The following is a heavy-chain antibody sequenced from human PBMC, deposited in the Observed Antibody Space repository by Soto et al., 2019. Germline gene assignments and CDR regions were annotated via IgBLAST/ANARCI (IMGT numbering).Heavy chain of an antibody. J-gene: IGHJ3*02. Sequence: PSETLSLTCAVSSGSISSSNWWSWVRQPPGKGLEWIGEIYHSGSTNYNPSLKSRVTISVDKSKNQFSLKLSSVTAADTAVYYCARDRNSGWRADAFDIWGQGTMVTVSS. CDR1: SGSISSSNW. CDR2: IYHSGST. CDR3: ARDRNSGWRADAFDI. D-gene: IGHD6-19*01. V-gene: IGHV4-4*02.